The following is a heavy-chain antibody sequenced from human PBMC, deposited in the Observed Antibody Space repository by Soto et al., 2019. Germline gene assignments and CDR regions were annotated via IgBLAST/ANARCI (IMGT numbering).Heavy chain of an antibody. Sequence: ASVKVSCKASGYTFTGYYMHWVRQAPGQGLEWMGWINPNSGGTNYAQKFQGRVTMTRDTSISTAYMELSRLRSDDTAVYYCARGGPSYYDSSGDSDYWGQRTLVTVSS. CDR3: ARGGPSYYDSSGDSDY. J-gene: IGHJ4*02. D-gene: IGHD3-22*01. CDR2: INPNSGGT. CDR1: GYTFTGYY. V-gene: IGHV1-2*02.